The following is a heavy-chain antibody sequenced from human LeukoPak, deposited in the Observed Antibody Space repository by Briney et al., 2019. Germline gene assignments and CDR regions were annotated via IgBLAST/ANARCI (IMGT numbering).Heavy chain of an antibody. V-gene: IGHV3-53*01. Sequence: GSLRISCGSFGFNGSWNFMRLVRQAPGKGVGVGPVYFRGGSTYYADSVKGRFTISRDNSKNTLYLQMNSLRAEDTAVYYCAREGSYGSNCGGDCYYFDYWGQGTLVTVSS. CDR1: GFNGSWNF. J-gene: IGHJ4*02. D-gene: IGHD2-21*02. CDR2: YFRGGST. CDR3: AREGSYGSNCGGDCYYFDY.